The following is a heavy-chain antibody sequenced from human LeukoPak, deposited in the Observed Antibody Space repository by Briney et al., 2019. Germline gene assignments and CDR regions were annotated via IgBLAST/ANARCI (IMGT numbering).Heavy chain of an antibody. CDR1: GYTFTGYY. J-gene: IGHJ5*02. Sequence: ASVKVSCKASGYTFTGYYMHWVRQAPGQGLEWMGWINPNSGGTNYAQKFQGRVTMTRDTSISTAYMELSNLRSEDTAVYYCARNHASMVRGVIINGRFDPWGQGTLVTVSS. CDR2: INPNSGGT. CDR3: ARNHASMVRGVIINGRFDP. V-gene: IGHV1-2*02. D-gene: IGHD3-10*01.